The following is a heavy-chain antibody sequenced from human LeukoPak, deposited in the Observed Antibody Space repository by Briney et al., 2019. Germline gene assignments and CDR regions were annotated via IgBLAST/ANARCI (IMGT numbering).Heavy chain of an antibody. CDR1: GGSISSGGYY. V-gene: IGHV4-31*11. CDR2: IYYSGST. J-gene: IGHJ6*02. Sequence: LSLTCAVSGGSISSGGYYWSWIREHPGKGLEWIRYIYYSGSTSYNPSLKSRVTISVDTSKNQFSLKLSSVTAADTAVYYCARELGNNWNYLYYYGMDVWGQGTTVTVSS. D-gene: IGHD1-7*01. CDR3: ARELGNNWNYLYYYGMDV.